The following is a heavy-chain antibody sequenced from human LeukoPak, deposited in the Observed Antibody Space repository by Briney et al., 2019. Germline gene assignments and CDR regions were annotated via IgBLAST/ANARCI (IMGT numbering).Heavy chain of an antibody. CDR2: IYYSGST. V-gene: IGHV4-59*08. CDR3: ARMLSGIYSQTDY. D-gene: IGHD1-26*01. CDR1: GDSISSYY. J-gene: IGHJ4*02. Sequence: PSETLSFTCTVSGDSISSYYWSWIRQPPGKGLEWIGYIYYSGSTNYNPSLKSRVAISVDTSKNQFSLKLTSVTAADTAVYYCARMLSGIYSQTDYWGQGTLVTVSS.